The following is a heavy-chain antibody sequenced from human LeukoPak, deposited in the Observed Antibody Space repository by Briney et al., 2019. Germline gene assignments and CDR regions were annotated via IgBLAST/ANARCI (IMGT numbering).Heavy chain of an antibody. CDR3: AKGDETAPLYYYYYYMDV. Sequence: GGTLRLSCAASGFTFSSYGMSWVRQAPGKGLEWDSAISGSGGSTYYADSVKGRFTISRDNSKNTLYLQMNSLRAEDTAVYYCAKGDETAPLYYYYYYMDVWGKGTTVTISS. D-gene: IGHD1-14*01. V-gene: IGHV3-23*01. CDR1: GFTFSSYG. J-gene: IGHJ6*03. CDR2: ISGSGGST.